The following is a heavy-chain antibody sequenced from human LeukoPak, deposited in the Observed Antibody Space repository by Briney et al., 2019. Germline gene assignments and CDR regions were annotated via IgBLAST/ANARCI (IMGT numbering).Heavy chain of an antibody. Sequence: SQTLSLTCAISGDSVSSNSAAWNWIRQSPSRGLEWLGRTYYRSKWYNDYAVSVKSRITINPNTSKNQFSLQLNFVTPEDTAVYYCAREVRIQLWADFDYWGQGTLVTVSS. J-gene: IGHJ4*02. CDR2: TYYRSKWYN. D-gene: IGHD5-18*01. CDR1: GDSVSSNSAA. V-gene: IGHV6-1*01. CDR3: AREVRIQLWADFDY.